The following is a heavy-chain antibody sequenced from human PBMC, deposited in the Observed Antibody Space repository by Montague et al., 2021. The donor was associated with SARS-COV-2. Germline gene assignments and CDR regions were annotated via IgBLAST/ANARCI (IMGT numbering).Heavy chain of an antibody. CDR3: ARTPYYYDSSGYYYGAFNI. V-gene: IGHV2-70*11. J-gene: IGHJ3*02. Sequence: PALVKPTQTLTLTCTFSGFSLSTSGLCVSWIRQPPVKALEWLARIDWADDKYYSTPLKTRLTISKDTSKNQVALTMTNMDPVDTATYYCARTPYYYDSSGYYYGAFNIWGQGTMVTVSS. CDR2: IDWADDK. D-gene: IGHD3-22*01. CDR1: GFSLSTSGLC.